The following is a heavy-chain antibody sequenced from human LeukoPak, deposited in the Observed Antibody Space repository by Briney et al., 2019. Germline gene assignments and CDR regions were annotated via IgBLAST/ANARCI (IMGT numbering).Heavy chain of an antibody. CDR2: INHSGST. J-gene: IGHJ4*02. V-gene: IGHV4-39*07. CDR1: GGSISSSSYY. CDR3: ASFDYGTGFDY. D-gene: IGHD4/OR15-4a*01. Sequence: PSETLSLTCTVSGGSISSSSYYWGWIRQPPGKGLEWIGEINHSGSTNYNPSLKSRVTISVDTSKNQFSLKLSSVTAADTAVYYCASFDYGTGFDYWGQGTLVTVSS.